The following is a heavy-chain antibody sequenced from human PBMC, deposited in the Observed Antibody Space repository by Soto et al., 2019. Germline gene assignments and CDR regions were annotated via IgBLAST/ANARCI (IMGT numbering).Heavy chain of an antibody. CDR2: INPSGGST. D-gene: IGHD3-9*01. CDR3: ARGILTACFDP. J-gene: IGHJ5*02. V-gene: IGHV1-46*03. Sequence: QVQLVQSGSEVKKPGALVKVSCKASGYTFSRYYIYWVRQAPGQGLEWMGIINPSGGSTSYAQKFQGRVTMTRDTSTSTVYMELSSLRSEDTAVYYCARGILTACFDPWGQGTLVTVSS. CDR1: GYTFSRYY.